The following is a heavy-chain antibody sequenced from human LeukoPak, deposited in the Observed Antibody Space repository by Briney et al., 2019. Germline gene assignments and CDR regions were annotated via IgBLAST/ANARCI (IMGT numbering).Heavy chain of an antibody. CDR3: AKSLWLWRELDS. Sequence: GGSLRLSCAASGFTFSSYAMNWVRQAPGKGLEWVSGVSSNGDSTYYADSVKGRFTISRDNSKNTVFLQMNSLRGEDTAVYYCAKSLWLWRELDSWGQGTRVTVSS. J-gene: IGHJ4*02. V-gene: IGHV3-23*01. CDR2: VSSNGDST. D-gene: IGHD3-22*01. CDR1: GFTFSSYA.